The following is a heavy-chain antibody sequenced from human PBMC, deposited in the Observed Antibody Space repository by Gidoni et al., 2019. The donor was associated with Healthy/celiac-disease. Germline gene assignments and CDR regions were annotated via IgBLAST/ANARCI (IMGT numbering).Heavy chain of an antibody. D-gene: IGHD2-15*01. V-gene: IGHV3-53*01. Sequence: EVQLVESGGGLIQPGGSLRLSCAASGFTVSSNYMSWVRQAPGKGLEWVSVIYSGGSTYYADSVKGRFTISRDNSKNTLYLQMNSLRAEDTAVYYCARALGYCSGGSCYLDDYWGQGTLVTVSS. CDR1: GFTVSSNY. CDR3: ARALGYCSGGSCYLDDY. J-gene: IGHJ4*02. CDR2: IYSGGST.